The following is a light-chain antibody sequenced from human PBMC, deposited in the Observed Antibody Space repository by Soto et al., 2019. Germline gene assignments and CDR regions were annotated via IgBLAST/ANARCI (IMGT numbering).Light chain of an antibody. Sequence: TLALSPGERATLSCRASQSVSSSYLAWYQQKPGQAPRLLIYGASSRATGIPDRFSGSGSGTDFTLTISSLEPEDFAVHYCQQYGRSPPISSGERTRLEIK. J-gene: IGKJ5*01. V-gene: IGKV3-20*01. CDR1: QSVSSSY. CDR2: GAS. CDR3: QQYGRSPPIS.